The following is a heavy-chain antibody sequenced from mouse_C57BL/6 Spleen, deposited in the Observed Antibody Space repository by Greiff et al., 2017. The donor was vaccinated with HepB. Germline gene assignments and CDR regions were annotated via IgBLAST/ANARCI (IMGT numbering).Heavy chain of an antibody. CDR2: IYPGDGDT. CDR3: AADCDNCYVDY. J-gene: IGHJ3*01. D-gene: IGHD1-1*01. Sequence: VQLQQSGPELVKPGASVKISCKASGYAFSSSWMNWVKQRPGKGLEWIGRIYPGDGDTNYNGKFKGKATLTADKSSSTAYMQLSSLTSEDSAVYFCAADCDNCYVDYWGQGTLVTVSA. CDR1: GYAFSSSW. V-gene: IGHV1-82*01.